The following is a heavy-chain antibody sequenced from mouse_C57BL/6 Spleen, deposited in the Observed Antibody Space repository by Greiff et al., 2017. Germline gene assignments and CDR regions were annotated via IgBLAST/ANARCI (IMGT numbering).Heavy chain of an antibody. J-gene: IGHJ3*01. CDR2: ISDGGSYT. Sequence: EVQLVESGGGLVKPGGSLKLSCAASGFTFSSYAMSWVRQTPEKRLEWVATISDGGSYTYYPDNVKGRFTISRDNAKNNLYLQMSHLKSEDTAMYYGARDYAPFAYWGQGTLVTVSA. CDR1: GFTFSSYA. CDR3: ARDYAPFAY. V-gene: IGHV5-4*01. D-gene: IGHD6-5*01.